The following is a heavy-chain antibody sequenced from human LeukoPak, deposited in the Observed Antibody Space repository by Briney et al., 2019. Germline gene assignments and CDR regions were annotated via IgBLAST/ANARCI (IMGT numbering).Heavy chain of an antibody. V-gene: IGHV4-4*07. CDR2: IYSSGNT. CDR1: GGSISSYY. D-gene: IGHD4-23*01. CDR3: ARRHAHPLDGDNSQFAFNI. J-gene: IGHJ3*02. Sequence: SETLSLTCTVSGGSISSYYWSWMRQPAGKGVEWIGRIYSSGNTNYNPSLKSRVTISVDTSKNQFSLKLSSVTAADTAVYYCARRHAHPLDGDNSQFAFNIWGQGTMVTVSS.